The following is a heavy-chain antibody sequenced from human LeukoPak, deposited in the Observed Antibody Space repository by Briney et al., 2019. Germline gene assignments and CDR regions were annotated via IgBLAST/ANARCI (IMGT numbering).Heavy chain of an antibody. Sequence: PSETLSLTCTVSGGSIGIYCASWIRQPPGKGLEWIGCIYSSGSTNYNPSLKSRVTVSVDMSKNQFSLKLNSVTAADTAVYYCARRLVQVFPLEDAFDIWGQGTMVTVSS. CDR1: GGSIGIYC. D-gene: IGHD3-9*01. CDR2: IYSSGST. J-gene: IGHJ3*02. CDR3: ARRLVQVFPLEDAFDI. V-gene: IGHV4-59*08.